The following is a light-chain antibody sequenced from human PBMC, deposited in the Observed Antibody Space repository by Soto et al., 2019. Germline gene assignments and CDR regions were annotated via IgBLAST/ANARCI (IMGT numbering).Light chain of an antibody. CDR1: RSPLHSDGNTY. J-gene: IGKJ1*01. CDR2: QIS. CDR3: MQALQLRT. Sequence: IVVSQTTISSPVTLGQPAAFSCRSSRSPLHSDGNTYLSWLHQRPGQPPRLLIYQISKRLSGVPDRFSGSGAGTSFTLKISRVEAQDVGIYFCMQALQLRTFGQGTKVDIK. V-gene: IGKV2-24*01.